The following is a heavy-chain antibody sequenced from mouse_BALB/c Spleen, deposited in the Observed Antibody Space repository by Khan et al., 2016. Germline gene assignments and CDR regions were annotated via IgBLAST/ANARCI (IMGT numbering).Heavy chain of an antibody. Sequence: VQLQESGAELVKPGASVKLSCKASGYTFTEYIIHWVKQRSGQGLEWIGWFYPGSGSIKYNEKFKDKATLTADKSSSTVYIVLSRLTSEDSAVYFCARHEGRTMITTVYFDYWGQGTTLTVSS. CDR1: GYTFTEYI. CDR3: ARHEGRTMITTVYFDY. D-gene: IGHD2-4*01. V-gene: IGHV1-62-2*01. CDR2: FYPGSGSI. J-gene: IGHJ2*01.